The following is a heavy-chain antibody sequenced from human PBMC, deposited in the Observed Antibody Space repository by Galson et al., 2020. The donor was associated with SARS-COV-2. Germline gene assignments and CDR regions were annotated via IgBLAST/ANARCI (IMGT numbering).Heavy chain of an antibody. CDR3: ARGILTGSYAYYYNDLDV. CDR1: GFIFSSHG. J-gene: IGHJ6*02. D-gene: IGHD3-9*01. V-gene: IGHV3-30*04. CDR2: ISYDGSQR. Sequence: GGSLRLSCAASGFIFSSHGLHWVRQAPGKGLEWVAVISYDGSQRHYADSVKGRFTISRDSSNNTLYLQMNSLRAEDTAIYYCARGILTGSYAYYYNDLDVWGQGTTVTVSS.